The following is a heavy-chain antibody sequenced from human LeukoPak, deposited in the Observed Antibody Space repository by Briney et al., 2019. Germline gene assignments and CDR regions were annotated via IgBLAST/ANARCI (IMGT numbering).Heavy chain of an antibody. Sequence: QPGGSLRLSCAASGFTVSSNYMSWVRQAPGKGLEWVSVIYSGGSTYYADSVKGRFTISRDNSKNTLYLQMNSLRAEDTAVYYCASPQGGDYYGSGSHTFQHWGQGTLVTVSS. CDR3: ASPQGGDYYGSGSHTFQH. D-gene: IGHD3-10*01. CDR1: GFTVSSNY. V-gene: IGHV3-53*01. J-gene: IGHJ1*01. CDR2: IYSGGST.